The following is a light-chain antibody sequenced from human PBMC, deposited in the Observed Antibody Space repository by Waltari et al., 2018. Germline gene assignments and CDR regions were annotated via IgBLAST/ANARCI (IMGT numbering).Light chain of an antibody. CDR1: DLENNY. Sequence: SRELTQPPSVSVSPGQTASIPCPGYDLENNYAHWYQQKPGRSPVLVIHQNNKRPSGIPDRFSGSKSGKTATLTISGTQAMDEADYYCQAWDSGTVFGGGTKLTVL. CDR2: QNN. J-gene: IGLJ3*02. V-gene: IGLV3-1*01. CDR3: QAWDSGTV.